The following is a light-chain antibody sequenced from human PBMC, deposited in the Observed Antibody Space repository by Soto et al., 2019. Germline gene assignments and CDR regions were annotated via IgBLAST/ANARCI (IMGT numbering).Light chain of an antibody. Sequence: DIQMTQSPSTLSASVGDRVTITCRASQSISSWLAWYQQKPGKAPKLLIYKASSLQSEVPSRFSGSGSGTEFTLTISSLQPDDFATYYCKQYSSYSRTFGQGTKVKIK. CDR1: QSISSW. CDR2: KAS. CDR3: KQYSSYSRT. V-gene: IGKV1-5*03. J-gene: IGKJ1*01.